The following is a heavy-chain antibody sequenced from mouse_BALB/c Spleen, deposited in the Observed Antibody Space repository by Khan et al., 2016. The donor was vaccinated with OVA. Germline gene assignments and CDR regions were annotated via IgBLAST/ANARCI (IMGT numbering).Heavy chain of an antibody. D-gene: IGHD1-1*01. V-gene: IGHV3-2*02. CDR2: ISYSGNT. CDR1: GYSITSDYA. J-gene: IGHJ2*02. Sequence: QLEESGPGLVKPSQSLSLTCTVTGYSITSDYAWNWLRQFPGNQLEWMGFISYSGNTKYNPSLKSRFSITRDTSKNQFFLQLNSVTTEDTATYYCERVYGGGFDYWGQGTSLTVSS. CDR3: ERVYGGGFDY.